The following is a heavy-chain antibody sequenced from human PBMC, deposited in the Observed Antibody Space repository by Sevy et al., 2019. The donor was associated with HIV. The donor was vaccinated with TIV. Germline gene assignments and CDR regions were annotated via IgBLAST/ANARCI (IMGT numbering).Heavy chain of an antibody. CDR2: INTSGST. J-gene: IGHJ4*02. V-gene: IGHV4-4*07. D-gene: IGHD7-27*01. CDR1: GDSFSSYF. Sequence: SETLSLTCTVSGDSFSSYFWAWIRQPARKGLEWIGRINTSGSTNYNPSLKSRVTMSVDTSKSQFSLKGTSLTAADTAIYFCARSNWVTATNGFSKSYYFDYWGQGSLVTVSS. CDR3: ARSNWVTATNGFSKSYYFDY.